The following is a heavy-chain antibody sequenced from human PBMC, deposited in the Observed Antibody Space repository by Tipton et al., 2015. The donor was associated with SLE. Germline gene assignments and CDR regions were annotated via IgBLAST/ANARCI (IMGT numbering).Heavy chain of an antibody. CDR2: IYYSGST. CDR1: GGSISSHY. Sequence: TLSLTCTVSGGSISSHYWSWIRQPPGKGLEWIGYIYYSGSTNYNPSLKSRVTISVDTSKNQFSLNLSSVTAADTAVYYCARGPFGAGATPFDYWGQGTLVTVSS. J-gene: IGHJ4*02. V-gene: IGHV4-59*11. CDR3: ARGPFGAGATPFDY. D-gene: IGHD1-26*01.